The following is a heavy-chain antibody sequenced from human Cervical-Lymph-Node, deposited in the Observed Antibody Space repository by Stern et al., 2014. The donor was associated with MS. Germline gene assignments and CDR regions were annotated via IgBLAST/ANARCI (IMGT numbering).Heavy chain of an antibody. Sequence: QVQLQESGSGLVKPSQTLSLTCAVSGGSISSGGYSWSWIRQPPGKGLEWIGYIYHSGSTYYNPSLKSRVTISAARSKNQFSMKLSSVTAADTAVYYCARSSTVTPNAFDIWGQGTMVTVSS. CDR1: GGSISSGGYS. CDR3: ARSSTVTPNAFDI. V-gene: IGHV4-30-2*01. D-gene: IGHD4-17*01. J-gene: IGHJ3*02. CDR2: IYHSGST.